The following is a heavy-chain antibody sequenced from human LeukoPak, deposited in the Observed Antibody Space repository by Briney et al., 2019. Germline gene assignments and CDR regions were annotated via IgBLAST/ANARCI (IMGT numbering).Heavy chain of an antibody. J-gene: IGHJ5*02. CDR2: IYYSGST. Sequence: SETLSLTCTVSGGSISSSSYYWGWIRQPPGKGLEWIGSIYYSGSTYYNPSLKSRVTISADTSKNQFSLELSSVTAADTAVYYCARGRPQWELHRNRFDPWGQGTLVTVSS. CDR1: GGSISSSSYY. D-gene: IGHD1-26*01. CDR3: ARGRPQWELHRNRFDP. V-gene: IGHV4-39*07.